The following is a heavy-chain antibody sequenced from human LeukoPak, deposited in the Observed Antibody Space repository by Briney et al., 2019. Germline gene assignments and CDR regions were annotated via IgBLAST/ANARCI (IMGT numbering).Heavy chain of an antibody. CDR2: ISGSGGST. D-gene: IGHD4-17*01. J-gene: IGHJ4*02. CDR1: GFTFSSYS. Sequence: GGSLRLSCAASGFTFSSYSMNWVRQAPGKGLEWVSAISGSGGSTYYADSVKGRFTISRDNSKNTLYLQMNSLRAEDTAVYYCATNPIYGVFDYWGQGTLVTVSS. V-gene: IGHV3-23*01. CDR3: ATNPIYGVFDY.